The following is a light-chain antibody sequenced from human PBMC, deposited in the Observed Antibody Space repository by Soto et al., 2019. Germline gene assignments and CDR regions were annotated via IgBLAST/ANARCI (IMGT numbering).Light chain of an antibody. CDR2: AAS. CDR3: QQSYSTPT. V-gene: IGKV1-39*01. CDR1: QSIATY. Sequence: DIQMTQSPSSLSASVGDRVTITCRARQSIATYLNWYQQKPGKAPKVLIYAASSLQSGVPSRFSGSGSGTDFTLTVSSLQPEDFATYYCQQSYSTPTFGQGTKLEIK. J-gene: IGKJ2*01.